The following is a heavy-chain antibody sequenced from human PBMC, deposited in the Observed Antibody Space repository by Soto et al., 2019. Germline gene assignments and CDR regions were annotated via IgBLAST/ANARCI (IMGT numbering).Heavy chain of an antibody. J-gene: IGHJ3*02. CDR3: ARDLGVLSFRVRGAFDI. D-gene: IGHD3-3*01. CDR1: GYTFTSYH. Sequence: QVQLVQSGAEVKKPGASVKVSCKASGYTFTSYHMHWVRQAPGQGLEWMGIINPSGGSTSYAQKFQGRVTMTRDTSTSTVYMELSSLRSEDTAVYYCARDLGVLSFRVRGAFDIWGQGTMVTVSS. CDR2: INPSGGST. V-gene: IGHV1-46*01.